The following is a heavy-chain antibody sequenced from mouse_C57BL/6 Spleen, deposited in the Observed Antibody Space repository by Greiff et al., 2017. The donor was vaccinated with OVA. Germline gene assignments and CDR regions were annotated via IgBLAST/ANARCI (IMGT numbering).Heavy chain of an antibody. CDR1: GFTFSSYG. Sequence: VQLKQSGGDLVKPGGSLKLSCAASGFTFSSYGMSWVRQTPDKRLEWVATISSGGSYTYYPDSVKGRATISRDNAKSTLYLQMSSLKSEDTAMYYCARIRVSSYWYFDVWGTGTTVTVSS. CDR3: ARIRVSSYWYFDV. V-gene: IGHV5-6*01. J-gene: IGHJ1*03. D-gene: IGHD6-2*01. CDR2: ISSGGSYT.